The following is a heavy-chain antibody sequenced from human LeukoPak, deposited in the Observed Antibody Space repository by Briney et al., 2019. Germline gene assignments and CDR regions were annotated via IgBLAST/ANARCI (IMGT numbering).Heavy chain of an antibody. D-gene: IGHD5-18*01. CDR2: ISGSGGST. Sequence: GGSLRLSCAASGFTFSSYAMSWVRQAPGKGLEWVSAISGSGGSTYYADSVKGRFTISRDNSKNTLYLQMNSQRAEDTAVYYCAKGVDTAMAYNWFDPWGQGTLVTVSS. CDR3: AKGVDTAMAYNWFDP. V-gene: IGHV3-23*01. J-gene: IGHJ5*02. CDR1: GFTFSSYA.